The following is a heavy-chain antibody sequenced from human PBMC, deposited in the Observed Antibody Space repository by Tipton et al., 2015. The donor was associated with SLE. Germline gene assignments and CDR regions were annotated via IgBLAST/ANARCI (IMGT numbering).Heavy chain of an antibody. CDR2: MYPKNGDT. V-gene: IGHV1-2*02. D-gene: IGHD3-16*01. CDR3: ARTNLGLPFEY. J-gene: IGHJ4*02. CDR1: GYTFTDHF. Sequence: QLVQSGAEVKKPGASVRVSCKASGYTFTDHFLHWVRQAPGQGLEWMGWMYPKNGDTEYAQQFQGRVTMTRDTSISTAYMELSGLKSDDTAMYYCARTNLGLPFEYWGQGTLVTASS.